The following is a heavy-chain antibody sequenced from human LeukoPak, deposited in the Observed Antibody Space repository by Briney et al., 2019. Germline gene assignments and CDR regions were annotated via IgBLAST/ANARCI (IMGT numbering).Heavy chain of an antibody. CDR1: GFTFTTYW. CDR3: ARPRGCGSSRCNNFDY. Sequence: GGSLRLSCAASGFTFTTYWMSWVRQAPGKGLEWVANIKQDGSEKYYVDSVKGRFTISRDNAENSLYLQMNSLRAEDTAVYYCARPRGCGSSRCNNFDYWGQGTLVTVSS. J-gene: IGHJ4*02. V-gene: IGHV3-7*01. CDR2: IKQDGSEK. D-gene: IGHD2-2*01.